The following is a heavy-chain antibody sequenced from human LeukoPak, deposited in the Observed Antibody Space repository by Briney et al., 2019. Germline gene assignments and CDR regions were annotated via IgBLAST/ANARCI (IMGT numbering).Heavy chain of an antibody. CDR3: ARGEGTNYDILTGYYIPSAFFDY. V-gene: IGHV4-31*03. CDR1: GGSISSGAYY. Sequence: PSETLSLTCTVSGGSISSGAYYWSWIRQHPGKGLEWIGYIYYSGSTYYNPSLKSRVTVSVDTSKNQFSLKLSSVTAADTAVCFCARGEGTNYDILTGYYIPSAFFDYWGQGTLVTVSS. CDR2: IYYSGST. J-gene: IGHJ4*02. D-gene: IGHD3-9*01.